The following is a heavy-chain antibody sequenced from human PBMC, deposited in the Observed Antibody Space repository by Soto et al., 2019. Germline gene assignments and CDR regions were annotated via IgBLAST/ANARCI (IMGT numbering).Heavy chain of an antibody. CDR2: IYYSGST. Sequence: QLQLQESGPGLVKPSETLSLTCTVSGGSISSSSYYWGWIRQPPGKGLEWIGSIYYSGSTYYNPSLKSRVTISVDTSKNQFSLKLSSVTAADTAVYYCASVLGGQKIAYWGQGTLVTVSS. CDR3: ASVLGGQKIAY. V-gene: IGHV4-39*01. CDR1: GGSISSSSYY. J-gene: IGHJ4*02.